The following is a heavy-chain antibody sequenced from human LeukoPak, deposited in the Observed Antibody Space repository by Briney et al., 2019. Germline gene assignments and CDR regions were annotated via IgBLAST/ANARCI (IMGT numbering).Heavy chain of an antibody. CDR2: IYYSGST. V-gene: IGHV4-59*01. CDR1: GGSISSYY. J-gene: IGHJ4*02. Sequence: SETLSLTRTVSGGSISSYYWSWIRQPPGKGLEWIGYIYYSGSTNYNPSLKSRVTISVDTSKNQFSLKLSSVTAADTAVYYCARNYGGRQYYFDYWGQGTLVTVSS. D-gene: IGHD4-23*01. CDR3: ARNYGGRQYYFDY.